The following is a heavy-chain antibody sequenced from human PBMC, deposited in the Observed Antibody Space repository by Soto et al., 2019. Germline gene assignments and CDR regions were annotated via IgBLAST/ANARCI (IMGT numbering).Heavy chain of an antibody. J-gene: IGHJ4*02. CDR2: IYYSGST. D-gene: IGHD3-22*01. CDR3: AREVNSGYYDSSGYYFDY. Sequence: SETLSLTCTVSGGSISSGGYYWSWIRQHPGKGLEWIGYIYYSGSTYYNPSLKSRVTISVDTSKNQFSLKLSSVTAADTAVYYCAREVNSGYYDSSGYYFDYWGQGTLVTVSS. V-gene: IGHV4-31*03. CDR1: GGSISSGGYY.